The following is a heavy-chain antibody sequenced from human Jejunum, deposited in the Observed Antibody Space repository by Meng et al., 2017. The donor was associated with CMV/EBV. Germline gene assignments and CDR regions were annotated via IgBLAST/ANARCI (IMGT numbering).Heavy chain of an antibody. Sequence: QVQLQESGPGLVKPSATLSLTCAVSGGSISTYYWSWIRQPPGKGLEWIGNNYYSGSTNYNPSLARRVTISVDSSKNQFSLKLSSVTAADTAVYYCARHQNGGTYPLDYWGQGTLVTVSS. CDR1: GGSISTYY. D-gene: IGHD3-16*02. CDR3: ARHQNGGTYPLDY. V-gene: IGHV4-59*08. CDR2: NYYSGST. J-gene: IGHJ4*02.